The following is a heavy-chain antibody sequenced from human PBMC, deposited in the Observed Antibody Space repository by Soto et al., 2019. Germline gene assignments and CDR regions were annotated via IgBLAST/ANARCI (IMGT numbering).Heavy chain of an antibody. Sequence: QLQLQESGSGLVKPSQTLSLTCAVSGGSISSGGYPWNWIRQPPGKGLEWIGYIYHSGSTYYNPSLKSRVTLSVDRSKNQFSLKLSSVTAAHTAVYYWDRSGSAFDIWSQGTMVTVSS. J-gene: IGHJ3*02. CDR3: DRSGSAFDI. V-gene: IGHV4-30-2*01. CDR2: IYHSGST. D-gene: IGHD3-10*01. CDR1: GGSISSGGYP.